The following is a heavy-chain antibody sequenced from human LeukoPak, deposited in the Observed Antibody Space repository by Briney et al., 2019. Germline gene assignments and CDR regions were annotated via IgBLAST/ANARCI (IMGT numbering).Heavy chain of an antibody. J-gene: IGHJ5*02. V-gene: IGHV4-34*01. CDR3: AKNNWFDP. Sequence: PSETLSLTCAVSGGSFSGHYWSWIRQPPGEGLGWIGEINDSGSTKYNPSLKSRVTISADTSKNQFSLKLSSVTAADTAVYYCAKNNWFDPWGQGTLVTVSS. CDR2: INDSGST. CDR1: GGSFSGHY.